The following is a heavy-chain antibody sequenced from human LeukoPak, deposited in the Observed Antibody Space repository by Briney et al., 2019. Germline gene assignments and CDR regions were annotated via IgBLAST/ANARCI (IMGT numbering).Heavy chain of an antibody. CDR1: GFTFISYA. J-gene: IGHJ4*02. D-gene: IGHD6-13*01. V-gene: IGHV3-23*01. CDR3: AKVETAAAATLRGFDY. CDR2: IGGSGGST. Sequence: GGSLTLSCPASGFTFISYAMSWVRQAPGKGLDWVSSIGGSGGSTYYADSVKGRFTISRDNSKSTLYLQMNSLRAEDTAVYYCAKVETAAAATLRGFDYWGQGTLVTVSS.